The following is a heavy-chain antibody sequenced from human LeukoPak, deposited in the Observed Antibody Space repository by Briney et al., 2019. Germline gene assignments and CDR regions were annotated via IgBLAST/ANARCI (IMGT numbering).Heavy chain of an antibody. D-gene: IGHD3-10*01. CDR1: GFTFNSHA. J-gene: IGHJ4*02. CDR2: ISGSGSSA. Sequence: GGSLRLSCAASGFTFNSHAMSWVRQAPGKGLEWVSGISGSGSSAYHADSVRGRFTVSRDNSKNTLYLQMNSLRAEDTAVYYCAKDDGELPLRVDSWGQGTPVTVSS. V-gene: IGHV3-23*01. CDR3: AKDDGELPLRVDS.